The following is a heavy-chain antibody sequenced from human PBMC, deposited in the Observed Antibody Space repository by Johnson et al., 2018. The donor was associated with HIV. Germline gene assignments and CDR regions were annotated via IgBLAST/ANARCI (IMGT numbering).Heavy chain of an antibody. V-gene: IGHV3-30*03. CDR3: ARELPSYDILTGPGAFDI. CDR1: GFTFSNYG. Sequence: QVQLVESGGGVVQPGRSLRLSCAASGFTFSNYGMHWVHQAPGKGLEWVAVISHDGRNQKYADSVKGRFTISRDNSKNTLYLQMNSLRAEDTAVYYCARELPSYDILTGPGAFDIWGQGTMVTVSS. CDR2: ISHDGRNQ. D-gene: IGHD3-9*01. J-gene: IGHJ3*02.